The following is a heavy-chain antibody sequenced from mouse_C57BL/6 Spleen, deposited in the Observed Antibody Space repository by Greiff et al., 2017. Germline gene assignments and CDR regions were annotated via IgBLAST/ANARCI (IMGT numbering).Heavy chain of an antibody. CDR1: GYSFTDYN. D-gene: IGHD1-1*01. J-gene: IGHJ4*01. Sequence: EVQLQQPGPELVKPGASVKISCKASGYSFTDYNMNWVKQSNGQSLEWIGVINPNYGTTSYNQKFKGKATLTVDQSSSTAYMQLNSLTSEDTAIYYGAGMCAYYYGSSSLYAMDYWGQGASVTVSS. V-gene: IGHV1-39*01. CDR2: INPNYGTT. CDR3: AGMCAYYYGSSSLYAMDY.